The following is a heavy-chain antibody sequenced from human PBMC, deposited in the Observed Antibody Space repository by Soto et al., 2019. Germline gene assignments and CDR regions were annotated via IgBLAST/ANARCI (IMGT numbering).Heavy chain of an antibody. V-gene: IGHV4-59*01. CDR2: IYYSGST. J-gene: IGHJ6*02. CDR3: ARDQRYYDLDYYGMDV. D-gene: IGHD3-3*01. CDR1: GGSISSYY. Sequence: SETLSLTCTVSGGSISSYYWSWIRQPPGKGLEWIGYIYYSGSTNYNPSLKSRVTISVDTSKNQFSLKLSSVTAADTAVYYCARDQRYYDLDYYGMDVWGQGTTVNVS.